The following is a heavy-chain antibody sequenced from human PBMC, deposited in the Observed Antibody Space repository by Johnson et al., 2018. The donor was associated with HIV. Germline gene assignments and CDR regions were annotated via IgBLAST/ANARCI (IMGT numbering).Heavy chain of an antibody. V-gene: IGHV3-30*04. D-gene: IGHD3-10*01. J-gene: IGHJ3*02. CDR3: ARDRPANNGSGSLGAFDI. CDR2: IWYDGSNK. CDR1: GFTFSGSA. Sequence: QAQLVESGGGVVQPGLSLILPCAASGFTFSGSALHWVRQARGRGLEWVPVIWYDGSNKHYADSVKGRLTISRHNSKNTLYLQMNSQTTEDTAVYNCARDRPANNGSGSLGAFDIWGQGTMVTVSS.